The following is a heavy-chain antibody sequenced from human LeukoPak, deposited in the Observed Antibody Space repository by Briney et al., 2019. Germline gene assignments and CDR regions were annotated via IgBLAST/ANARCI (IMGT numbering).Heavy chain of an antibody. Sequence: GASVKVSCKASGYIFTSNGINWVRQAPGQGPEWMGWINPYNGNTDYAQKLQGRVTMTTDTSTTTAYMELRSLRSDDTAVYYCARDRQTNWFDPWGQGTLVTVSS. CDR3: ARDRQTNWFDP. CDR2: INPYNGNT. J-gene: IGHJ5*02. CDR1: GYIFTSNG. V-gene: IGHV1-18*01.